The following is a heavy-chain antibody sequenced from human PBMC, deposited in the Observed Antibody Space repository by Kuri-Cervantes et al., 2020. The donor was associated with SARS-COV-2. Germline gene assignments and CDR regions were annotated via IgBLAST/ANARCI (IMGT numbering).Heavy chain of an antibody. V-gene: IGHV4-59*01. Sequence: ESLKISCTVSGGSISSYYWSWIRQPPGKGLEWIGYIYYSGSTNYNPSLKSRVTISVDTSKNQFSLKLSSVTAADTAVYYCATDYYGDKYYYYGMDVWGQGTTVTVSS. CDR1: GGSISSYY. CDR2: IYYSGST. J-gene: IGHJ6*02. CDR3: ATDYYGDKYYYYGMDV. D-gene: IGHD4-17*01.